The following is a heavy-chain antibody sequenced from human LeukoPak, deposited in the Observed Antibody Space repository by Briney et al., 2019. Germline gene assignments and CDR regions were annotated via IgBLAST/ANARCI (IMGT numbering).Heavy chain of an antibody. D-gene: IGHD5-18*01. CDR1: GYTFTSYG. V-gene: IGHV1-18*04. J-gene: IGHJ5*02. Sequence: ASVKDSCKASGYTFTSYGISWVRQAPGQGLEWMGWISAYNGNTNYAQKLQGRVTMTTDTSTSTAYMELRSLRSDDTAVYYCARGRGARGYSYYTGQENWFDPWGQGTLVTVSS. CDR3: ARGRGARGYSYYTGQENWFDP. CDR2: ISAYNGNT.